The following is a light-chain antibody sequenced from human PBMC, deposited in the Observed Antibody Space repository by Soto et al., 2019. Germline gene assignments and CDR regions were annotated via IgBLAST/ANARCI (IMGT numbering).Light chain of an antibody. CDR1: QDISRD. CDR2: GAS. Sequence: QLTQSPSSLSASVGDRVTITCRASQDISRDLAWYQQRAGKAPKLLIYGASTLQSGVPSRFSGSGSGTEFTLTISSLQPEDFATDHCQQLQRTPFTCGPGTTVDV. J-gene: IGKJ3*01. V-gene: IGKV1-9*01. CDR3: QQLQRTPFT.